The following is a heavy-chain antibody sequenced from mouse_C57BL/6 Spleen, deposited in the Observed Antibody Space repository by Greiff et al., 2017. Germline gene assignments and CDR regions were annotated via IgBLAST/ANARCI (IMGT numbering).Heavy chain of an antibody. J-gene: IGHJ4*01. D-gene: IGHD2-5*01. CDR2: ISSGSSTI. CDR3: ASSNYGAMDY. CDR1: GFTFSDYG. Sequence: EVMLVESGGGLVKPGGSLKLSCAASGFTFSDYGMHWVRQAPEKGLEWIAYISSGSSTIYYADTVKGRFTISRDNAKHTLFLQMTSLRSEDTAMYYYASSNYGAMDYWGQGTSVTVSS. V-gene: IGHV5-17*01.